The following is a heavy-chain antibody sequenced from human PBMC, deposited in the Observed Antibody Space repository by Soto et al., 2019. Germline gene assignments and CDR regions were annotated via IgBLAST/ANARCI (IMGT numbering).Heavy chain of an antibody. CDR3: TRLPPENRGLDAFDI. V-gene: IGHV3-33*01. CDR2: ILYDGSNK. Sequence: PGGSLRLSCAASGFTFSNYGMHWARQAPGKGLEWVAAILYDGSNKYYADSVKGRFTISRDDSKTIAYLQMNNLKTGDTAVYYCTRLPPENRGLDAFDIWGQGTMVTVSS. J-gene: IGHJ3*02. CDR1: GFTFSNYG. D-gene: IGHD3-10*01.